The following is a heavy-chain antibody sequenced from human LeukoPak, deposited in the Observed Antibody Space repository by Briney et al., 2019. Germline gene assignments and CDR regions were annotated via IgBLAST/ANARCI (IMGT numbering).Heavy chain of an antibody. CDR1: GGSISSSVYY. Sequence: PSETLSLTCTVSGGSISSSVYYWGWVRQPPGRGLEWIGTIYYSGSTFYNPSLKSRVTISVDTSKNQFSLKLSSVTAADTAVYYCARALAVADRGFYYYYYGMDVWGQGTTVTVSS. CDR3: ARALAVADRGFYYYYYGMDV. V-gene: IGHV4-39*07. J-gene: IGHJ6*02. D-gene: IGHD6-19*01. CDR2: IYYSGST.